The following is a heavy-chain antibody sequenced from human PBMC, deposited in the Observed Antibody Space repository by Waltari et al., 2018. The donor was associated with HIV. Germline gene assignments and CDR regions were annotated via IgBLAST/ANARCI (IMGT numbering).Heavy chain of an antibody. V-gene: IGHV1-18*01. Sequence: QAQLTQSGAEVKRTGASVRVSCKASGYTFSYYGVCWVRQAPGQGLEWMGGISGYDGKTQFAQRFQDRLTLTSDISTSTTYMELKNLRSDDTAVYYCARWGTATAGGMD. CDR2: ISGYDGKT. CDR3: ARWGTATAGGMD. D-gene: IGHD3-16*01. J-gene: IGHJ6*01. CDR1: GYTFSYYG.